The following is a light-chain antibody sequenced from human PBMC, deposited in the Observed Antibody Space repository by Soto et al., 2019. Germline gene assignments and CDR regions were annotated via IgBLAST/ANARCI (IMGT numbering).Light chain of an antibody. J-gene: IGKJ3*01. CDR3: QQYGNSPPRT. CDR1: QSVSSSS. V-gene: IGKV3-20*01. CDR2: GAS. Sequence: ETVLTQSPGTLSLSPGERATLSCRASQSVSSSSLAWYQQKPGQAPRLLIYGASSRATGIPDRFSGTGSGTAFTLTISRLEPEDFAVYYCQQYGNSPPRTFGPGTKVDIK.